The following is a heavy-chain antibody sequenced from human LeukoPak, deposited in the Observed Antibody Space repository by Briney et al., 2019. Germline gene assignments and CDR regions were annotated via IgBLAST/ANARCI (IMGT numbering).Heavy chain of an antibody. J-gene: IGHJ5*02. CDR1: GGSFSGYY. CDR2: INHSGST. V-gene: IGHV4-34*01. CDR3: ARETGTVAGNWFDP. Sequence: PSETLSLTCAVYGGSFSGYYWRWIRQPPGKGLEWIGEINHSGSTNYNPSLKSRVTMSVDTSKNQFSLKLSSVTAADTAVYYCARETGTVAGNWFDPWGQGTLVTVSS. D-gene: IGHD6-19*01.